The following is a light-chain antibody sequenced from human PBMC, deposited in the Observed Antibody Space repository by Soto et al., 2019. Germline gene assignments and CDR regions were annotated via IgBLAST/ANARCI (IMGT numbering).Light chain of an antibody. CDR1: QSVSGW. CDR3: MQTKQLPVT. CDR2: EVS. J-gene: IGKJ1*01. Sequence: MTQSPSTLSASVGDTVTFTCRASQSVSGWLAWYLQRPGQPPRLLIYEVSNRFSGVPDRFSGSGSGTDFTLKISRVETDDVGLYFCMQTKQLPVTFGQGTKV. V-gene: IGKV2D-29*01.